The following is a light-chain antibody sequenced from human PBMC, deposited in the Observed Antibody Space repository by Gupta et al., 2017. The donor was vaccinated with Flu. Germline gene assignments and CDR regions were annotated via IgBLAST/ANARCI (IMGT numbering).Light chain of an antibody. CDR3: SSYTSISTFYV. J-gene: IGLJ1*01. CDR1: SSDVGRSDS. V-gene: IGLV2-14*01. CDR2: DVS. Sequence: QSALTQPASVSGSPGQSITLSCTGTSSDVGRSDSVSWYQQYPGKAPKLLIYDVSSRPSGVSSRFSGSKSGNTASLTISGLQAEDETDYFCSSYTSISTFYVFGTGTKVTVL.